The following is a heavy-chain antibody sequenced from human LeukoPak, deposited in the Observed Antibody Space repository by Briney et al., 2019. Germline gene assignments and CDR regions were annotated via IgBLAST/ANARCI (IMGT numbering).Heavy chain of an antibody. V-gene: IGHV3-48*03. CDR3: ARETGYSYNTVDY. Sequence: GGSLRLSCAASGFTFSSYEMNWVRQAPGKGLEWVSYISSSGGTIYYADSVKGRFTISRDNAKNSLYLQMTSLRAEDTAVYYCARETGYSYNTVDYWGQGALVTVSS. J-gene: IGHJ4*02. D-gene: IGHD5-18*01. CDR2: ISSSGGTI. CDR1: GFTFSSYE.